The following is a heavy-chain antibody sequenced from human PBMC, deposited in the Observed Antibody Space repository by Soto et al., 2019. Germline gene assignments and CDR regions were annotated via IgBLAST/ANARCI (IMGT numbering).Heavy chain of an antibody. J-gene: IGHJ4*02. CDR3: ARAHDFWGGRQQPIDS. V-gene: IGHV4-59*12. CDR1: GGSITSSY. D-gene: IGHD3-3*01. Sequence: SETLSLTCTVSGGSITSSYWSWIRRPPGKGLEWIAYIYVTGISGYTPSTSYNPSLKSRVTMSVDPSKSQFSLKLSSVTAADTAVYYCARAHDFWGGRQQPIDSWGQGTLVTVSS. CDR2: IYVTGISGYTPST.